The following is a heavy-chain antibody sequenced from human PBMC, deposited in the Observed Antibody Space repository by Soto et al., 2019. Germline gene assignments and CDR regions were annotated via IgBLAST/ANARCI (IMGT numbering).Heavy chain of an antibody. CDR2: VHYSGST. CDR1: VGSFHNFY. V-gene: IGHV4-59*01. D-gene: IGHD3-16*01. Sequence: SENLSVTCNLSVGSFHNFYWLWIRQPPGRGLEWVGHVHYSGSTNYSPSLNSRATISLDTSKSQLSLKLRSVTAADTAMYFCARGVDYYATSGYFSFDSWGQGITVTVSS. J-gene: IGHJ4*02. CDR3: ARGVDYYATSGYFSFDS.